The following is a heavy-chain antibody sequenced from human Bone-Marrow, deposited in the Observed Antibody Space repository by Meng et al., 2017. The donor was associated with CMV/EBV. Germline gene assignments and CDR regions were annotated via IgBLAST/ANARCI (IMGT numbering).Heavy chain of an antibody. CDR2: IIPILGIA. V-gene: IGHV1-69*10. Sequence: SVKVSCKASGGTFSSYAISWVRQAPGQGLEWMGGIIPILGIANYAQKFQGRVTITADKSTSTAYMELSSLRSEDTAVYYCAREALTAIVVVPAAIAGYFDYWGQGKRVTGSS. D-gene: IGHD2-2*02. J-gene: IGHJ4*02. CDR3: AREALTAIVVVPAAIAGYFDY. CDR1: GGTFSSYA.